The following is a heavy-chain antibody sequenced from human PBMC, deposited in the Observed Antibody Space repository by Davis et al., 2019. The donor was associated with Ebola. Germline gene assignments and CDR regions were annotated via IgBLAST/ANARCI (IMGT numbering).Heavy chain of an antibody. CDR1: GFTFSGSA. CDR3: TRHKWGAVAGTDNWFDP. CDR2: IRSKANSYAT. Sequence: GESLKISCAASGFTFSGSAMHWVRQAPGKGLEWVGRIRSKANSYATAYAASVKGRFTISRDDSKNTAYLQMNSLKTEDTAVYYCTRHKWGAVAGTDNWFDPWGQGTLVTVSS. D-gene: IGHD6-19*01. J-gene: IGHJ5*02. V-gene: IGHV3-73*01.